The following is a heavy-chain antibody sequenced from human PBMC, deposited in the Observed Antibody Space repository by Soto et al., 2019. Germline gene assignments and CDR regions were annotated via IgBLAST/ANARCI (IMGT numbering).Heavy chain of an antibody. D-gene: IGHD6-19*01. Sequence: GESLKISCQGSGYSFTSYWIIWVRQMPGKGVEWMGRIDPSDSYTNYSPSFQGHVTISADKSISTAYVQWSSLKASDTAMYFCARSYSSGWYWDYWGQGTLVTVSS. V-gene: IGHV5-10-1*01. J-gene: IGHJ4*02. CDR2: IDPSDSYT. CDR1: GYSFTSYW. CDR3: ARSYSSGWYWDY.